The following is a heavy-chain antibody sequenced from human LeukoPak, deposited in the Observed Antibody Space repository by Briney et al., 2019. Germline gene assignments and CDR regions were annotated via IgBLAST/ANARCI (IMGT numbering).Heavy chain of an antibody. CDR3: AKDIGGSYYFNAFDI. CDR1: GFTFDDYA. D-gene: IGHD1-26*01. Sequence: GRSLRLSCAASGFTFDDYAMHWVRQAPGKGLEWVSGISWNSGSIGYADSVKGRFTISRDNAKNSLYLQMNSLRVEDTALYYCAKDIGGSYYFNAFDIWGQGTMVTVSS. V-gene: IGHV3-9*01. J-gene: IGHJ3*02. CDR2: ISWNSGSI.